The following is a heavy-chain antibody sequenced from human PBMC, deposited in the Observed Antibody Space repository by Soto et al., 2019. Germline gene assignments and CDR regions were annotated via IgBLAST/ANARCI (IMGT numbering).Heavy chain of an antibody. V-gene: IGHV4-34*01. CDR2: INHSGST. CDR3: AREELRFLEWYNWFDP. Sequence: SETLSLTCAVYGLSFSGYYWSWIRQPPGKGLEWIGEINHSGSTNYNPSLKSRVTISVDTSKNQFSLKLSSVTAADTAVYYCAREELRFLEWYNWFDPWGQGTLVTVSS. J-gene: IGHJ5*02. CDR1: GLSFSGYY. D-gene: IGHD3-3*01.